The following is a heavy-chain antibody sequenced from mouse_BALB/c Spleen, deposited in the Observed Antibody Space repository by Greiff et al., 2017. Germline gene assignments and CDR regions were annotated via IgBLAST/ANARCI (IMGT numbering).Heavy chain of an antibody. V-gene: IGHV1-69*02. CDR2: IYPSDSYT. CDR3: ARDSPFGY. J-gene: IGHJ2*01. CDR1: GYTFTSYW. Sequence: QVQLQQPGAELVRPGASVKLSCKASGYTFTSYWINWVKQRPGQGLEWIGNIYPSDSYTNYNQKFKDKATLTVDKSSNTAYLQLSSLTSEDTAVYYCARDSPFGYWGQGTTLTVSS.